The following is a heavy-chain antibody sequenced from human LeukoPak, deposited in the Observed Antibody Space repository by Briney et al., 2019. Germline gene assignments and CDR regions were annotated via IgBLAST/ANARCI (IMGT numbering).Heavy chain of an antibody. D-gene: IGHD6-19*01. CDR3: ARQKSPVAGLDY. J-gene: IGHJ4*02. CDR1: GGSISSSSYY. Sequence: SETLSLTCTVSGGSISSSSYYWGWIRQPPGKGLEWIGSIYYSGSTYYNPSLKSRVTISVDTSKNQFSLKLSSVTAADTAVYYCARQKSPVAGLDYWGQGTLVTVSS. V-gene: IGHV4-39*01. CDR2: IYYSGST.